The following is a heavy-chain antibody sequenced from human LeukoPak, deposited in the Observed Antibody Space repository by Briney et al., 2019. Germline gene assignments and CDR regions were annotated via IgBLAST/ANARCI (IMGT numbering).Heavy chain of an antibody. Sequence: PGGSLRLSCAASGFTFSNYWMSWVRQAPGKGLEWVANIRQDGSEKQYVDSVKARFTISRDNAKNSLYLQMNSLRAEDMAVYYCARDYKYAFDNWGQGTLVTVSS. CDR1: GFTFSNYW. CDR2: IRQDGSEK. D-gene: IGHD5-24*01. CDR3: ARDYKYAFDN. V-gene: IGHV3-7*01. J-gene: IGHJ4*02.